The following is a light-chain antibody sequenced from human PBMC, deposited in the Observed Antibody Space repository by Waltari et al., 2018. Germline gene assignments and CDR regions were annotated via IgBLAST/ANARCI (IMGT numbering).Light chain of an antibody. V-gene: IGKV1-39*01. CDR1: QSISTY. CDR2: VAS. CDR3: QETSSAPPVT. J-gene: IGKJ4*01. Sequence: DSQMTQSPSALYASGGDTSTNNCRASQSISTYLNWYQVKPGKAPKLLIYVASSLQSGVPSRFSGSGSGTDFTLTINSLQPEDFATYYCQETSSAPPVTFGGGTKVEIK.